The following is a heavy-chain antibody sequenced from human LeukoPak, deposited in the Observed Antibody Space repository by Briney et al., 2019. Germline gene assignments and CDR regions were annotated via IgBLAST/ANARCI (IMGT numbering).Heavy chain of an antibody. CDR3: ARWVSTSYDAFDI. J-gene: IGHJ3*02. CDR1: GFTFSNYA. D-gene: IGHD6-6*01. CDR2: ISSNGGST. V-gene: IGHV3-64*01. Sequence: PGGSLILSCAASGFTFSNYAMHWVRQAPGKGLEYVSAISSNGGSTYYANSVKGRFTISRDNSKNTLYLQMGSLRAEDMAVYYCARWVSTSYDAFDIWGQGTMVTVSS.